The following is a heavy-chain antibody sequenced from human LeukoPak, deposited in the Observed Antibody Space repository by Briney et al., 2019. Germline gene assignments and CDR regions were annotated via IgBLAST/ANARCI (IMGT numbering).Heavy chain of an antibody. D-gene: IGHD6-6*01. V-gene: IGHV4-39*01. CDR3: ARHSSSSAANFDY. J-gene: IGHJ4*02. CDR1: GGSISSSSYH. Sequence: PSETLSLTCTVSGGSISSSSYHWGWIRQPPGKGLEWIGSIYYSGSTYYNPSLKSRVTISVDTSKNQFSLRLTSVTAADTAVYYCARHSSSSAANFDYWGQGTLVTVSS. CDR2: IYYSGST.